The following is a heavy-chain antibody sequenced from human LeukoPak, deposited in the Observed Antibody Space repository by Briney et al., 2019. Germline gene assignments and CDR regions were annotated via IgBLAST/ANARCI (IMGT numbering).Heavy chain of an antibody. Sequence: ASVKVSCKASGYTFTNYAMNWVRQAPGQGLEWMGWISAYNGNTNYAQKLQGRVTMTTDTSTSTAYMELRSLRSDDTAVYYCARDAYSSGWYDIRDAFDIWGQGTMVTVSS. D-gene: IGHD6-19*01. CDR1: GYTFTNYA. V-gene: IGHV1-18*01. J-gene: IGHJ3*02. CDR3: ARDAYSSGWYDIRDAFDI. CDR2: ISAYNGNT.